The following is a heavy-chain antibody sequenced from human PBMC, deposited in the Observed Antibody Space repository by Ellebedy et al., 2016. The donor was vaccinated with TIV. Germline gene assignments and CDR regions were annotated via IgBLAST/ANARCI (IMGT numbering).Heavy chain of an antibody. V-gene: IGHV3-23*01. CDR2: ISGSGGRT. CDR1: GFTFSSYA. J-gene: IGHJ4*02. D-gene: IGHD5-12*01. Sequence: PGGSLRLSCAASGFTFSSYAMNWVRQAPGKGLEWVSGISGSGGRTYYADSVKGRFTISRDNSKNTLYLQMNSLRAEDTAVYYCAREYHYIVATVYFDYWGQGTLVTVSS. CDR3: AREYHYIVATVYFDY.